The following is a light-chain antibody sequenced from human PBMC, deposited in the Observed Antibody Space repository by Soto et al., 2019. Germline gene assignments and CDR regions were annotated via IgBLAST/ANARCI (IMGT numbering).Light chain of an antibody. CDR2: GAS. V-gene: IGKV3-20*01. J-gene: IGKJ1*01. CDR1: QSVYSN. CDR3: QQYDSSGT. Sequence: EIVMTQSPATLSVSPGERATLSCRASQSVYSNLAWYQQKPGQAPRFLIYGASSRATGIPDRFSGSGSGTDFTLTISRLEPEDLTVYYCQQYDSSGTFXQGTRVDIK.